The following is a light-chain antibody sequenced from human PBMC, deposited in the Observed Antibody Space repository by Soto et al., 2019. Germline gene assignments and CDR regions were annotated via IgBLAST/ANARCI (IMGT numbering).Light chain of an antibody. CDR2: DAS. CDR3: QQSYSSPFT. J-gene: IGKJ3*01. V-gene: IGKV1-39*01. Sequence: DIQMTQSPSSLSASVGDRVTITCRASQRISNYLNWYQQKVGTAPKVLIYDASGLRSGVPSRFSGSGSGTNFTLTIRSLQSEDFATYYCQQSYSSPFTFGPGTKVDIK. CDR1: QRISNY.